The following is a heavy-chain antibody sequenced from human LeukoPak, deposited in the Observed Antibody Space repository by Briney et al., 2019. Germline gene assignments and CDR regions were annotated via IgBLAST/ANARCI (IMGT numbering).Heavy chain of an antibody. CDR2: IXYSGXT. J-gene: IGHJ4*02. V-gene: IGHV4-59*01. CDR1: GXXXXXXY. Sequence: SETLSLTCTXXGXXXXXXYXXXXXXPXXXXLXXXXXIXYSGXTXYNPXLKXRXTISVDTSKNQFSLKLSSVTAAXTAVYYCARIGHEDYYFDYWGQGTLVTVSS. CDR3: ARIGHEDYYFDY.